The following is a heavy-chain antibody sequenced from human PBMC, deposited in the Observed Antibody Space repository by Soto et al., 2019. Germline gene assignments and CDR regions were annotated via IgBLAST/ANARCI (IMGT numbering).Heavy chain of an antibody. D-gene: IGHD6-13*01. V-gene: IGHV4-31*03. CDR3: AREVAAAGQNPGDLVGFDP. Sequence: SETLSLTCTVSGGSISSGGYYWSWIRQHPGKGLEWIGYIYYSGSTYYNPSLKSRVTISVDTSKNQFSLKLSSVTAADTAVYYCAREVAAAGQNPGDLVGFDPWGQGTLVTAPQ. J-gene: IGHJ5*02. CDR1: GGSISSGGYY. CDR2: IYYSGST.